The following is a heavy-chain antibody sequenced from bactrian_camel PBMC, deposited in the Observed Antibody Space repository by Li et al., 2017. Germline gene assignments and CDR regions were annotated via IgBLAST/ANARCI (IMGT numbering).Heavy chain of an antibody. J-gene: IGHJ4*01. V-gene: IGHV3S53*01. CDR2: ILVGRFS. Sequence: HVQLVESGGGSVQAGGSLRLACHVSGYSPTFTCMAWYRQAPGKEREGVAAILVGRFSYYSESVKGRFTISPGNAKNTLFLQMNSLKPGDTAVYYCAVDSKDGSCPREIAIWAQGTQVTVS. D-gene: IGHD6*01. CDR1: GYSPTFTC. CDR3: AVDSKDGSCPREIAI.